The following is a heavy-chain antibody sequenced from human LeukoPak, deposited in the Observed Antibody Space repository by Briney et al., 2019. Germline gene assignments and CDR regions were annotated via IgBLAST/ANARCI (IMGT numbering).Heavy chain of an antibody. D-gene: IGHD3-22*01. CDR3: ARSYDSSGYFSYYYYGMDV. V-gene: IGHV3-74*01. Sequence: GGSLRLSCAASGFTVSGLTFSTYWMHWVRQAPGKGLVWVSRINSDGSSTTYADSVKGRFTISRDNAKNTLYLQMNSLRAEDTAVYYCARSYDSSGYFSYYYYGMDVWGQGTTVTVSS. CDR2: INSDGSST. J-gene: IGHJ6*02. CDR1: GFTVSGLTFSTYW.